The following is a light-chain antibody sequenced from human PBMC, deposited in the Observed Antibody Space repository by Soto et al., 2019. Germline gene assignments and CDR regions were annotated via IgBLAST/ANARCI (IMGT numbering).Light chain of an antibody. J-gene: IGKJ5*01. CDR1: QTISRW. Sequence: DIQMTQSPSTLSASVGARVTITCRASQTISRWLAWYQQKPGKAPNLLIYKASTLENGVPSRFIASGSGTEFTLPISSLQPDDFATYDCQQYNTYSTFGQGTRLEIK. CDR3: QQYNTYST. V-gene: IGKV1-5*03. CDR2: KAS.